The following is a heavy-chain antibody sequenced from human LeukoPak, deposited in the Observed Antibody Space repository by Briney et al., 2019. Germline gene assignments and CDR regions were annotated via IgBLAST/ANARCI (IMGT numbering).Heavy chain of an antibody. D-gene: IGHD3-22*01. V-gene: IGHV1-18*01. CDR2: ISAYNGNT. Sequence: ASVKVSCKASGYTFTSYGISWVRQAPGQGLEWMGWISAYNGNTNYAQKFQGRVTMTTDTSTSTAYMELRSLRPDDTAVYSCAKWNYDSGGYSNYFDPWGQGTLVTVSS. CDR1: GYTFTSYG. CDR3: AKWNYDSGGYSNYFDP. J-gene: IGHJ5*02.